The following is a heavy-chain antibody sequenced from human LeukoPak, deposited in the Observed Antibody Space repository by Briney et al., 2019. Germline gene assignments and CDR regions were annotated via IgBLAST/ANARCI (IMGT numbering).Heavy chain of an antibody. Sequence: ASVKVSCRASGYTFTSYDINWVRQATGQGLEWMGWMNPNSGNTGYAQKFQGRVTMTRNTSISTAYMELSSLRSEDTAVYYCARGRSITMVRGVKWFDPWGQGTLVTVSS. J-gene: IGHJ5*02. D-gene: IGHD3-10*01. V-gene: IGHV1-8*01. CDR2: MNPNSGNT. CDR1: GYTFTSYD. CDR3: ARGRSITMVRGVKWFDP.